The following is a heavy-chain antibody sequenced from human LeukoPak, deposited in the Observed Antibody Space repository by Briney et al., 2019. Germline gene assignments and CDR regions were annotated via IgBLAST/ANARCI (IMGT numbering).Heavy chain of an antibody. V-gene: IGHV3-23*01. D-gene: IGHD6-19*01. Sequence: GGSLRLSCAASGFTFSKYAMSWVRQVPGKGLEWVSSIGDSGSSTYYADSVKGRFIISRDSSKNTLYLQMNSLRAEDTAVYYCASIAVAVDWGQGTLVTVSS. CDR1: GFTFSKYA. CDR3: ASIAVAVD. CDR2: IGDSGSST. J-gene: IGHJ4*02.